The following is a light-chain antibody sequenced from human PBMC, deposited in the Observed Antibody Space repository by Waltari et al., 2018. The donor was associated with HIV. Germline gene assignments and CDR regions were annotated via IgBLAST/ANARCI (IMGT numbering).Light chain of an antibody. CDR3: QTYNSAPLT. V-gene: IGKV1-27*01. Sequence: DIQMTQSPPSLSASVGHTLTLTCRASQGSGNSLAWYQQKPGKVPPLLIYAASTLQSGVPSRFSGSGSGTDVTLTISSLQPEDFATYYCQTYNSAPLTFGPGTKVDVK. CDR1: QGSGNS. CDR2: AAS. J-gene: IGKJ3*01.